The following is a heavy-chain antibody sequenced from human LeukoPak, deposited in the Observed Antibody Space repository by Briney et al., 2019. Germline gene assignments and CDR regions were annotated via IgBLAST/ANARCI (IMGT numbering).Heavy chain of an antibody. CDR1: GGSFSGYY. Sequence: PSETLSLTCAVYGGSFSGYYWSWIRQPPGKGLEWIGEINHSGSTNYNPSLKSRVTISVDTSKNQFSLKLSSVTAADTAVYYCAKDYSKTSYYGSGNYYRPNWFDPWGQGTLVTVSS. CDR2: INHSGST. V-gene: IGHV4-34*01. CDR3: AKDYSKTSYYGSGNYYRPNWFDP. D-gene: IGHD3-10*01. J-gene: IGHJ5*02.